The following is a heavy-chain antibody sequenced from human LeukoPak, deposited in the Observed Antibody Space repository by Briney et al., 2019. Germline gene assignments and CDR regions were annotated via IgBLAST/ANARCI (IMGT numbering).Heavy chain of an antibody. V-gene: IGHV1-2*02. Sequence: ASVKVSCKASGYTFTGHYMHWVRQAPGQGLEWMGWINPNSGGTNYAQKFQGRVTMTRDTSISTAYMELSRLRSDDTAVYYCARDLIVGATTECYFDYWGQGTLVTVSS. CDR3: ARDLIVGATTECYFDY. J-gene: IGHJ4*02. CDR2: INPNSGGT. CDR1: GYTFTGHY. D-gene: IGHD1-26*01.